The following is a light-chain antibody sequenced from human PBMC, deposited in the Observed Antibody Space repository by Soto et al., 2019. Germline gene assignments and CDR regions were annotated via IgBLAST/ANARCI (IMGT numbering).Light chain of an antibody. CDR3: SSYTTSNTRQIV. CDR2: DVS. J-gene: IGLJ1*01. Sequence: QSALTQPASVSVSPGQSITISCTGTSSDVGGYNYVSWYQQHPGKAPKFMIYDVSNRPSGVSNRFSGSKSGNTASLTISGLQAEDEADYYCSSYTTSNTRQIVVGTGTKLTVL. V-gene: IGLV2-14*01. CDR1: SSDVGGYNY.